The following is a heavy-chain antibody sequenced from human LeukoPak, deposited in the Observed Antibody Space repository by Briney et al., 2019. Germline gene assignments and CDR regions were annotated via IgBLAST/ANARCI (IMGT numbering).Heavy chain of an antibody. CDR2: INAGNGNT. V-gene: IGHV1-3*01. J-gene: IGHJ4*02. CDR3: ARDYYDSSGYYKDY. CDR1: GYTFSSYA. Sequence: ASVKVSCKASGYTFSSYAIHWVRQAPGQRLEWMGWINAGNGNTKYSQKFQGRVTITADESTSTAYMELSSLRSEDTAVYYCARDYYDSSGYYKDYWGQGTLVTVSS. D-gene: IGHD3-22*01.